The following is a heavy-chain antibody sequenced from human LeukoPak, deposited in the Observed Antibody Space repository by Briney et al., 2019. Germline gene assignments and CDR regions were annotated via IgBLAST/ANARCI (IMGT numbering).Heavy chain of an antibody. CDR3: ARYDYGGNYDY. CDR2: IKQDGSEK. Sequence: PGGSLRLSCAASGFTFTTYLVSWVRQAPGKGLEWVANIKQDGSEKYYVDSVKGRFTISRDNAKNSLYLQMNSLRAEDTAVYYCARYDYGGNYDYWGQGNLVSVSS. V-gene: IGHV3-7*04. D-gene: IGHD4-23*01. J-gene: IGHJ4*02. CDR1: GFTFTTYL.